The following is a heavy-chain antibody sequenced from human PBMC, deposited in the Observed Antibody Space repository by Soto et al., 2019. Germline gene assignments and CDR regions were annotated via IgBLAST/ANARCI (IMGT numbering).Heavy chain of an antibody. J-gene: IGHJ4*02. CDR3: TKNSAYALDY. D-gene: IGHD5-12*01. Sequence: QVQLQESGPGLVKPSGTLSLSCAVSGGSVSNNNWWRWVRQSPGNGLAWIGEIHHSGGTSYNPSLESRATLSVDKSKNELSLRLNYVTAADTAVYYCTKNSAYALDYWGLGILVTISS. CDR2: IHHSGGT. CDR1: GGSVSNNNW. V-gene: IGHV4-4*02.